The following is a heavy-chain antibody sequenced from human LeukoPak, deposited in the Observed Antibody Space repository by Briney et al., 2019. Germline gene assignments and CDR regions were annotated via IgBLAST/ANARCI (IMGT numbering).Heavy chain of an antibody. CDR3: ARQRELCQSSGGSCYQDY. CDR1: GFTFSSYS. Sequence: GGSLRLSCAASGFTFSSYSMNWVRQAPGKGLEWVSSISSSSSYIYYADSVKGRFTISRDNAKNSLYLQMNSLRAEDTAVYYCARQRELCQSSGGSCYQDYWGQGTLVTVSS. V-gene: IGHV3-21*01. J-gene: IGHJ4*02. D-gene: IGHD2-15*01. CDR2: ISSSSSYI.